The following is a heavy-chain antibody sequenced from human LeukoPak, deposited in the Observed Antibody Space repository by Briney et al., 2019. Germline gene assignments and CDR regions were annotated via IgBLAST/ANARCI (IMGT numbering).Heavy chain of an antibody. V-gene: IGHV3-23*01. CDR1: GFTFSSYA. CDR2: ISGSGGST. CDR3: AKGRLRYFDWLDH. D-gene: IGHD3-9*01. J-gene: IGHJ5*02. Sequence: PGGSLRLSCAASGFTFSSYAMSWVRQAPGKGLEWVSAISGSGGSTYYADSVKGRFTISRDNSKNKLYLQMNSRRAEDTAVYYCAKGRLRYFDWLDHWGQGHLVTVSS.